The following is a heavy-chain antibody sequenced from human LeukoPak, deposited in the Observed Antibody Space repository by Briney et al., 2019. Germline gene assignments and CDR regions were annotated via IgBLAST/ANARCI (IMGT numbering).Heavy chain of an antibody. V-gene: IGHV3-23*01. Sequence: PGGSLRLSCAASGFTFSSYAMSWVRQAPGKGLAWVSAISGSGGSTYYADSVKGRFTISRDNSKNTLYLQMNSLRAEDTAVYYCAKDSSGWYSGPRDYWGQGTLVTVSS. CDR2: ISGSGGST. CDR3: AKDSSGWYSGPRDY. CDR1: GFTFSSYA. D-gene: IGHD6-19*01. J-gene: IGHJ4*02.